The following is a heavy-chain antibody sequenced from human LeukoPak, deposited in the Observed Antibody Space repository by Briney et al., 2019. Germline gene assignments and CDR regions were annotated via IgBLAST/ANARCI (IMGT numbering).Heavy chain of an antibody. Sequence: PGGSLRLSCAASGFTFSSYSMNWVRQAPGKGLEWVSSISSSRSNIYYSDSVKGRFTISRDNARNSLFLQMNSLRLEDTAVYYCASDLRGLDSLWGQGTLVSVSS. CDR1: GFTFSSYS. D-gene: IGHD1-1*01. CDR2: ISSSRSNI. J-gene: IGHJ4*02. V-gene: IGHV3-21*01. CDR3: ASDLRGLDSL.